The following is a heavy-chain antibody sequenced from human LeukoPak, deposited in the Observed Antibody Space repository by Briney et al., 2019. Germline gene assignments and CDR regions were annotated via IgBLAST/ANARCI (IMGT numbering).Heavy chain of an antibody. V-gene: IGHV4-59*01. CDR2: IYYSGTT. J-gene: IGHJ5*02. Sequence: SETLSLTCTVSGGSISSYYWSWIRQPPGQGLEWIGYIYYSGTTNYNPSLKSRVSISVDTSKNQFSLKLTSVTAADTAAYYCAREAGHCDSTGCYSWFDPWGQGTLVTVSS. CDR3: AREAGHCDSTGCYSWFDP. CDR1: GGSISSYY. D-gene: IGHD2-2*01.